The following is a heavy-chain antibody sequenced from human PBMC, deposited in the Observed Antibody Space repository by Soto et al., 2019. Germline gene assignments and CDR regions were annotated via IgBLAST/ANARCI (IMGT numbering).Heavy chain of an antibody. CDR3: ARGHIVVVVAATPIVGWFDP. CDR1: GYTFTSYA. V-gene: IGHV1-3*01. J-gene: IGHJ5*02. CDR2: INAGNGNT. D-gene: IGHD2-15*01. Sequence: VSVKVSCKASGYTFTSYAMHWVRHAPGQRLEWMGWINAGNGNTKYSQKFQGRVTITRDTSASTAYMELSSLRSEDTAVYYCARGHIVVVVAATPIVGWFDPWGQGTLVTVSS.